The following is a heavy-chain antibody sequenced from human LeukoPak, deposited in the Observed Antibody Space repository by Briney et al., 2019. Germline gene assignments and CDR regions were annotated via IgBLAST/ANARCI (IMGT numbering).Heavy chain of an antibody. J-gene: IGHJ5*02. Sequence: SETLSLTCTVSGGSISSSSYYWGWIRQPPGKGLEWIGSIYYSGSTYYNPSLKSRVTISVDRSKNQFSLKLSSVTAADTAVYYCSAYSSSSGNWFDPWGQGTLVTVSS. CDR1: GGSISSSSYY. D-gene: IGHD6-6*01. CDR3: SAYSSSSGNWFDP. V-gene: IGHV4-39*07. CDR2: IYYSGST.